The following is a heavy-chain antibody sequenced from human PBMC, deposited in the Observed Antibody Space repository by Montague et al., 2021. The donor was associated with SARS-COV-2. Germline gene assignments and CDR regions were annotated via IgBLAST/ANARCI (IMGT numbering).Heavy chain of an antibody. D-gene: IGHD5-12*01. V-gene: IGHV4-4*07. J-gene: IGHJ6*02. CDR2: IYTNEST. CDR3: ARDKTLATCDSYYSGLDV. Sequence: SETLSLTCTVSGGSISTYYWSWIRQPAGKGLEWIGRIYTNESTNYNPSLKSRVTMSVDTSKNQFSLRLSSVSAADTAVYYCARDKTLATCDSYYSGLDVWGQGTTVTVSS. CDR1: GGSISTYY.